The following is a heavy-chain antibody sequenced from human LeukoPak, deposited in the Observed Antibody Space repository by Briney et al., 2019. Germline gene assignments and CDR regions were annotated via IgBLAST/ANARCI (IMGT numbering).Heavy chain of an antibody. V-gene: IGHV3-49*04. D-gene: IGHD3-10*01. CDR2: IRSKAYGGTT. Sequence: PGGSLRLSCTASGFKFGDYAMSWVRQAPGKGLEWVGFIRSKAYGGTTEYAASVKGRFTISRDDSKNSLYLQMNSLKIEDTAVYYCTKLARAPRDFDYWGQGTLVTVSS. J-gene: IGHJ4*01. CDR3: TKLARAPRDFDY. CDR1: GFKFGDYA.